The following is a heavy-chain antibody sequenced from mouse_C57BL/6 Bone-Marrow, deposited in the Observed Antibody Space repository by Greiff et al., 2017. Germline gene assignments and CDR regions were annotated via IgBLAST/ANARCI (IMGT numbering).Heavy chain of an antibody. CDR1: GYTFTSYW. Sequence: VKLQQPGAELVRPGSSVKLSCKASGYTFTSYWMHWVKQRPIQGLEWIGNIDPSDSETHYNQKFKDKATLTVDKSSSTAYMQLSSLTSEDSAVYYCARGSGYCAMDYWGQGTSVTVSS. V-gene: IGHV1-52*01. J-gene: IGHJ4*01. D-gene: IGHD3-2*02. CDR3: ARGSGYCAMDY. CDR2: IDPSDSET.